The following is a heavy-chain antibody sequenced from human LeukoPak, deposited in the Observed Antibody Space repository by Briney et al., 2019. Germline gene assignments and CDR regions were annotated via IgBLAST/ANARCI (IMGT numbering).Heavy chain of an antibody. CDR1: GFTFSSYA. CDR3: AKASLRYFDWFSDY. D-gene: IGHD3-9*01. Sequence: PGGPLRLSCAASGFTFSSYAMHWVRQAPGKGLEWVAVISYDGSNKYYADSVKGRFTISRDNSRNTLHLQMNSLRAEDTAVYSCAKASLRYFDWFSDYWGQGTLVTVSS. CDR2: ISYDGSNK. V-gene: IGHV3-30*18. J-gene: IGHJ4*02.